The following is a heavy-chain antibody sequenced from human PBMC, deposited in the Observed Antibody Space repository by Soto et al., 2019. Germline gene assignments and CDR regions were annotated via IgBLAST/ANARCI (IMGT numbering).Heavy chain of an antibody. J-gene: IGHJ4*02. CDR1: GGSISSGGYY. V-gene: IGHV4-31*03. CDR3: ARDHYSSGWHDLCY. Sequence: PSETLSLTCTVSGGSISSGGYYWSWIRQHPGKGLEWIGYIYYSGSTYYKPSLKSRVTISVDTSKNQFSLKLNSVTAADTAVYYCARDHYSSGWHDLCYWGQGTLVTVSS. D-gene: IGHD6-19*01. CDR2: IYYSGST.